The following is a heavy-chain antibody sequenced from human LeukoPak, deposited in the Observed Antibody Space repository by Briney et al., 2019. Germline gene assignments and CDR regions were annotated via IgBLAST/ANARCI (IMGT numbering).Heavy chain of an antibody. CDR2: MNPNSGNT. CDR1: GYTFTSYD. J-gene: IGHJ5*02. Sequence: ASVKVSCKASGYTFTSYDINWVRQATGQGLEWMGWMNPNSGNTGYAQRFQGRVTMTRNTSISTAYMELSSLRSEDTAVYYCARGDAVTTLNWFDPWGQGTLVTVSS. D-gene: IGHD4-17*01. V-gene: IGHV1-8*01. CDR3: ARGDAVTTLNWFDP.